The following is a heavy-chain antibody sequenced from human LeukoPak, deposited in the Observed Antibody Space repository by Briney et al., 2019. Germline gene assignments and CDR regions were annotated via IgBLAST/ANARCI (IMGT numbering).Heavy chain of an antibody. J-gene: IGHJ4*02. CDR1: GFTFSSYS. V-gene: IGHV3-21*05. D-gene: IGHD1-26*01. CDR3: ASGRGSYSPDY. Sequence: GGSLRRSCAASGFTFSSYSMNWVRQAPGKGLEWVSYLSSSGNAYYADSVKGRFTISRDNSKNSLYLQMTSLRVEDTAVYYCASGRGSYSPDYSGQGTLVTVSS. CDR2: LSSSGNA.